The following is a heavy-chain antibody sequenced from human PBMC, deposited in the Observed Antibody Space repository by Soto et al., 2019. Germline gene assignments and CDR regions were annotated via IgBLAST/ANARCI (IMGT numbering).Heavy chain of an antibody. D-gene: IGHD3-10*01. V-gene: IGHV4-34*01. J-gene: IGHJ6*03. CDR3: ARGLWFGELFDRYYYYYYTDV. CDR2: INHSGST. Sequence: PSETLSLTCAVYGGSFSGYYWSWIRQPPGKGLEWIGEINHSGSTNYNPSLKSRVTISVDTSKNQFSLKLSSVAAADTAVYYCARGLWFGELFDRYYYYYYTDVWGKGTTVTVSS. CDR1: GGSFSGYY.